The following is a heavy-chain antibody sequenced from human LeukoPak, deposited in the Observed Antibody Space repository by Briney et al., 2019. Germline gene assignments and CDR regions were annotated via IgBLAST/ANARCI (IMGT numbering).Heavy chain of an antibody. V-gene: IGHV1-2*02. D-gene: IGHD2-2*01. J-gene: IGHJ4*02. CDR2: INPNSGGT. CDR1: GYTFTGYY. Sequence: ASVKVSCKASGYTFTGYYMHWVRQAPGQGLEWMGWINPNSGGTNYAQKFQGRVTMTRDTSISTAYTELSRLRSDDTAVYYCARRGYCSSTSCYLFDYWGQGTLVTVSS. CDR3: ARRGYCSSTSCYLFDY.